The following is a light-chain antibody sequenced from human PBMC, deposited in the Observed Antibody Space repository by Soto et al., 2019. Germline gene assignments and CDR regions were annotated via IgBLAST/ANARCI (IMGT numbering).Light chain of an antibody. CDR1: QSVSSTY. V-gene: IGKV3-20*01. CDR2: GAS. J-gene: IGKJ4*01. Sequence: EIVLTQSPGTLSLSPGERATLSCRASQSVSSTYLAWYQQKPGRAPSLLIYGASRRATGTPDRFSGSGFGTDFTLTISRLEPEDFAVYYCQQYERSPTTFGGGTKVEIK. CDR3: QQYERSPTT.